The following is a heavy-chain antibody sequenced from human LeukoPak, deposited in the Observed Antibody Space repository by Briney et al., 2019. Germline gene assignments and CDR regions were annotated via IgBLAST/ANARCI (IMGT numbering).Heavy chain of an antibody. Sequence: GASVKVSCKASGGTFSSYAIIWVRQAPGQGLEWMGGIIPIFGTANYAQKFQGRVTITTDESTSTAYMELSSLRSEDTAVYYCARLSGAAAGLYYFDYWGQGTLVTVSS. CDR2: IIPIFGTA. D-gene: IGHD6-13*01. V-gene: IGHV1-69*05. CDR3: ARLSGAAAGLYYFDY. J-gene: IGHJ4*02. CDR1: GGTFSSYA.